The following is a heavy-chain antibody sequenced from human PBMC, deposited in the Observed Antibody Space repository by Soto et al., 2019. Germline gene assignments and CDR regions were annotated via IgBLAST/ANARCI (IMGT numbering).Heavy chain of an antibody. CDR2: ISGSGGST. Sequence: AGTLSLSCAASGYSISSYAISWVRLAPGKGLEWVSAISGSGGSTYYAYSVKGRFTISRDNSKNTLYLQMNSLRAEDTAVYYCATTRAAMVTFYHDWGQGTLVTVSS. V-gene: IGHV3-23*01. J-gene: IGHJ4*02. CDR3: ATTRAAMVTFYHD. CDR1: GYSISSYA. D-gene: IGHD5-18*01.